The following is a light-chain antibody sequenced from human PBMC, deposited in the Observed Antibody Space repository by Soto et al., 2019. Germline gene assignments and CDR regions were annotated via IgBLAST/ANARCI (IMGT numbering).Light chain of an antibody. Sequence: DIQMTQSPSSLPASVGDSVTITCRASQSINIYLSWYQQKPGKAPKLLINVASTLQGGVPSRFSGSGSGTEFTLAISSLQPEDSATYYCQQSFSTPQTFGGGTKVDIK. V-gene: IGKV1-39*01. CDR2: VAS. CDR3: QQSFSTPQT. J-gene: IGKJ4*01. CDR1: QSINIY.